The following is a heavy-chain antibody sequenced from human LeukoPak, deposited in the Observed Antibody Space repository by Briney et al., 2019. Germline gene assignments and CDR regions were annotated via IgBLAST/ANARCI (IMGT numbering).Heavy chain of an antibody. V-gene: IGHV3-7*01. CDR3: ARDASRGFDN. J-gene: IGHJ4*02. CDR2: IKDDGRQK. D-gene: IGHD2-2*01. CDR1: GFTFSRYW. Sequence: GGSLRLSCAPSGFTFSRYWMTWLRQAPGKGLEWVASIKDDGRQKYYVGSVKGRFTVSRDNAKDSVYLQMNSLRAEDTALYYCARDASRGFDNWGQGTLVTVSS.